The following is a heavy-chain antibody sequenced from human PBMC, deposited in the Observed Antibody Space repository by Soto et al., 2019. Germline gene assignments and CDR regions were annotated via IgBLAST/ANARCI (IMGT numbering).Heavy chain of an antibody. CDR2: TYYRSKWYN. D-gene: IGHD6-13*01. V-gene: IGHV6-1*01. Sequence: SQTLSLTCAISGDSVSSNSAAWNWIRQSPSRGLEWLGRTYYRSKWYNDYAVSVKSRITINPDTSKNQFSLQLNSVTPEDTAVYYCARASRITAAGSQEYYYYYGMDVWGQGTTVTVSS. CDR1: GDSVSSNSAA. J-gene: IGHJ6*02. CDR3: ARASRITAAGSQEYYYYYGMDV.